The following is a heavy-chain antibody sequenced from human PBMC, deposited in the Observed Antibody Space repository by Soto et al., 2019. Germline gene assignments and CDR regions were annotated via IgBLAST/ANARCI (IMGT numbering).Heavy chain of an antibody. D-gene: IGHD3-10*01. CDR1: GGSISSGGYS. V-gene: IGHV4-30-2*01. J-gene: IGHJ4*02. CDR2: IYHSGRT. CDR3: ARAGADFDY. Sequence: QLQLQESGSGLVKPSQTLSLTCAVSGGSISSGGYSWSWIRQPPGKGLEWIGYIYHSGRTYYNPSVKSRVTISVDRAKVQFSLKLRSVNAADTAVYYCARAGADFDYWGQGALLTVSS.